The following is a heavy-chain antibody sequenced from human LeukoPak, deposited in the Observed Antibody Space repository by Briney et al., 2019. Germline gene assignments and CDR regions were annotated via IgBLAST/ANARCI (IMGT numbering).Heavy chain of an antibody. V-gene: IGHV3-23*01. D-gene: IGHD3-9*01. CDR2: ISGSGGST. CDR3: AKALRYFDWLLYDAFDI. Sequence: PGGSLRLSCAGSGFTFSSYAMSWLRQAPGKGLEGVSAISGSGGSTYYPDSVKGRFTISRDNSKNTLYLQMNSLRAEDTAVYYCAKALRYFDWLLYDAFDIWGQGTMVTVSS. J-gene: IGHJ3*02. CDR1: GFTFSSYA.